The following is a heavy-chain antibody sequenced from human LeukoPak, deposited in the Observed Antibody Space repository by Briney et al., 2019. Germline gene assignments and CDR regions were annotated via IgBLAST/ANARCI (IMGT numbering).Heavy chain of an antibody. CDR2: IHMSGST. CDR1: GDSINSYH. D-gene: IGHD3-22*01. Sequence: SETLSLTCTVSGDSINSYHWSWIRQPAGKGLEWIGRIHMSGSTNYNPSLRSRVAISMDNSKNQISLKLKSVTAADTAVYYCARDDSSRDDSGGYHYWGQGTLVTISS. V-gene: IGHV4-4*07. J-gene: IGHJ4*02. CDR3: ARDDSSRDDSGGYHY.